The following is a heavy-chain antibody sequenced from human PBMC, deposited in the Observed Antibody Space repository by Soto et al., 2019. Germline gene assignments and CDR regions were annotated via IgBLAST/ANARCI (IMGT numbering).Heavy chain of an antibody. CDR2: MNPNSGNT. CDR1: GYTFTSYG. Sequence: GASVKVSCKASGYTFTSYGISWVRQATGQGLEWMGWMNPNSGNTSCAQKFQGRVTMTRNTSISTAYMELSSLRSEDTAVYYCARIIEYYYYMDVWGKGTTVTVSS. V-gene: IGHV1-8*02. CDR3: ARIIEYYYYMDV. J-gene: IGHJ6*03.